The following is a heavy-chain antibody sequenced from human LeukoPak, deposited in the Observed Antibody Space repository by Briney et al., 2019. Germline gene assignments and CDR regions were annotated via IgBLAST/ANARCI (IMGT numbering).Heavy chain of an antibody. Sequence: PSQTLSLTCTVSGGSISSGGYYWSWIRQPPGKGLEWIGSIYYSGSTAYNPSLKSRVAISIDTSKKQFSLKLSSVTAADTAVYYCARDRTAANWYFDLWGPGTLVTVSS. CDR2: IYYSGST. J-gene: IGHJ2*01. CDR3: ARDRTAANWYFDL. D-gene: IGHD1-1*01. V-gene: IGHV4-31*03. CDR1: GGSISSGGYY.